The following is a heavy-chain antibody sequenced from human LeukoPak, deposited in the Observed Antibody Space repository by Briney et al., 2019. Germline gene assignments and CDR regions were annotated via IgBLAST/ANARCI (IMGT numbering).Heavy chain of an antibody. V-gene: IGHV4-39*01. CDR2: IYYSGST. CDR3: ASKPLRFLEWFPFDY. CDR1: GGSISSSSYY. Sequence: SETLSLTCTVSGGSISSSSYYWGWIRQPPGKGLEWIGSIYYSGSTYYNPSLKSRVTIFVDTSKNQFSLKLSSVTAADTAVYYCASKPLRFLEWFPFDYWGQGTLVTVSS. D-gene: IGHD3-3*01. J-gene: IGHJ4*02.